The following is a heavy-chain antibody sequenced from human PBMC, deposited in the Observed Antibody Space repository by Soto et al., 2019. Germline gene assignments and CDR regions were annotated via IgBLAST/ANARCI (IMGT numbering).Heavy chain of an antibody. V-gene: IGHV3-23*01. CDR2: ISGSGGST. Sequence: EVQLLESGGGLVQPGGSLRLSCAASGFTFSSYAMSWVRQAPGKGLEWVSAISGSGGSTYYADSVKGRFTISRDNSKNTLYLQMNSLRAEDTAVYYCAKGFRESSGYYPSFDYWGQGTLVTVSS. J-gene: IGHJ4*02. CDR3: AKGFRESSGYYPSFDY. D-gene: IGHD3-22*01. CDR1: GFTFSSYA.